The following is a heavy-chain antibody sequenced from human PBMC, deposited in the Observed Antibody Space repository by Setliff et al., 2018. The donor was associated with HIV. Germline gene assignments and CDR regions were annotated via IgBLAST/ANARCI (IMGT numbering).Heavy chain of an antibody. V-gene: IGHV4-34*01. CDR1: GGSFSGHY. D-gene: IGHD6-19*01. CDR3: ARVGGQWLSGYYYYYAMDV. Sequence: NPSETLSLTCAVYGGSFSGHYWSWIRQSPGKGLEWIGEINHSGSTKYNPSLKSRVTISVDTSKNQFSLKLRSVTAADTAVYYCARVGGQWLSGYYYYYAMDVWGQGTTVTVSS. J-gene: IGHJ6*02. CDR2: INHSGST.